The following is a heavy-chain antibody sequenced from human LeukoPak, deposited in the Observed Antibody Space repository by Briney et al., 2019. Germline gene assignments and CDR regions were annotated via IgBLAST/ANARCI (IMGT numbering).Heavy chain of an antibody. J-gene: IGHJ4*02. V-gene: IGHV3-30*18. Sequence: EGSLRLSCAASGFTFSSYGMHWVRQAPGKGLEWLAFVSYDGSKKYYSDSVKGRFTISRDNSKNTLFLQMNSLRAEDTAVYSCAKDVKFSWPFYFDYWGQGILVTVSS. D-gene: IGHD5-12*01. CDR2: VSYDGSKK. CDR1: GFTFSSYG. CDR3: AKDVKFSWPFYFDY.